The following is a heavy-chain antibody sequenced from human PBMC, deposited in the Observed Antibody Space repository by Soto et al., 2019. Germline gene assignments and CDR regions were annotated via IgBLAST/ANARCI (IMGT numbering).Heavy chain of an antibody. D-gene: IGHD3-22*01. J-gene: IGHJ5*02. Sequence: SETLSLTCTVSGGSISSGGYYWSWIRQHPGKGLEWIGYIYYSGSTYYNPSLKSRVTISVDTSKNQFALKLSSVTAADTAVYYCARDYYDSSGYKNWFDPWGQGTLVTVSS. V-gene: IGHV4-31*03. CDR1: GGSISSGGYY. CDR2: IYYSGST. CDR3: ARDYYDSSGYKNWFDP.